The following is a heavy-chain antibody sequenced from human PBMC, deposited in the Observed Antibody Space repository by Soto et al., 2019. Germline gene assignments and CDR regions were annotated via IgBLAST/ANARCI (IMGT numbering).Heavy chain of an antibody. V-gene: IGHV3-23*01. Sequence: GGSLRLSCAASGFTFSNYAMSWVRQAPGKGLEWVSAISGSGGSTYYADSVKGRFTISRDNSKNTLYLQMNSLRAEDTAVYYCAKDLRSSRGKYYYDSSGYYYWGQGTLVTVSS. CDR3: AKDLRSSRGKYYYDSSGYYY. CDR1: GFTFSNYA. CDR2: ISGSGGST. J-gene: IGHJ4*02. D-gene: IGHD3-22*01.